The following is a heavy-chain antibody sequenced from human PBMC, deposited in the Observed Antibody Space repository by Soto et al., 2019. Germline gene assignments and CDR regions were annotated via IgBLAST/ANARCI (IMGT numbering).Heavy chain of an antibody. D-gene: IGHD4-17*01. Sequence: QLQLQESGPGLVKPSETLSLTCTVSGGSISSSSYYWGWIRQPPGKGLEWIGRIYYNGNSYYNPSHKPTLTIPTAISTQQAPRKLRSVTALDTPGYYRARHPTLPTPHTWYFALWGRGTLVTVSS. CDR3: ARHPTLPTPHTWYFAL. CDR1: GGSISSSSYY. CDR2: IYYNGNS. J-gene: IGHJ2*01. V-gene: IGHV4-39*01.